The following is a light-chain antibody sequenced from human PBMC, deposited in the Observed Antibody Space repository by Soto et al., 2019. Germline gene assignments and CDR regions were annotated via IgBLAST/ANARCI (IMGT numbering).Light chain of an antibody. CDR3: QQRRSWPPYI. CDR1: QSISSY. CDR2: DAS. V-gene: IGKV3-11*01. J-gene: IGKJ2*01. Sequence: EIVLTQSPATLSLSPGERATLSCRASQSISSYLAWYQQKPGQAPRRLIYDASNMDTGIPVRFSGSGSGTEFTLTIISLEPEDFAVSYCQQRRSWPPYIFGQGTKLEIK.